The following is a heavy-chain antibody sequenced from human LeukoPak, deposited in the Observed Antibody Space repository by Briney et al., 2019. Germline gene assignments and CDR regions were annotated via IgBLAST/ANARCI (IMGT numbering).Heavy chain of an antibody. CDR3: ANDLDCCGTTCHKTVDY. CDR2: IRYGGSNK. CDR1: GFSFSGKG. J-gene: IGHJ4*02. D-gene: IGHD2-2*02. V-gene: IGHV3-30*02. Sequence: QPGGSLRLSCAASGFSFSGKGMHWVRQAPGKGLEWVAFIRYGGSNKYYGDSMKGRFTVSRDNSKNTLYLQMNSLRAEDTAVYYCANDLDCCGTTCHKTVDYSGQGTLVSVSS.